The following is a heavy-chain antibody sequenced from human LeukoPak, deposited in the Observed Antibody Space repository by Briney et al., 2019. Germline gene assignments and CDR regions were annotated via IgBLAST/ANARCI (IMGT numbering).Heavy chain of an antibody. V-gene: IGHV1-46*04. CDR1: GYTFTTYY. J-gene: IGHJ4*02. CDR3: ARAFYDSSGYYYAGVLDH. CDR2: IDPHVGTT. Sequence: GASVKVSCKASGYTFTTYYMHWVRQAPGQGLEWMGIIDPHVGTTTYAQKLQGRLTMTRDTSTSTVYMELSGLRSEDTALYYCARAFYDSSGYYYAGVLDHWGQGTLVTVSS. D-gene: IGHD3-22*01.